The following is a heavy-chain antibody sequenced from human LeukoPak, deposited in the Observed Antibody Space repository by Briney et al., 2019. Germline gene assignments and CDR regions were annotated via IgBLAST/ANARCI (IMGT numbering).Heavy chain of an antibody. J-gene: IGHJ4*02. CDR1: GFTFSSYS. V-gene: IGHV3-48*01. D-gene: IGHD6-13*01. CDR3: ARDPLSSSSFDY. CDR2: ISRGSSDI. Sequence: SGGSLRLSCAASGFTFSSYSMNWVRQAPGRGLEWISYISRGSSDIYYADSVKGRFTISRDNAKNSLYLQMNTLRAEDTAVYYCARDPLSSSSFDYWGQGTLVTVSS.